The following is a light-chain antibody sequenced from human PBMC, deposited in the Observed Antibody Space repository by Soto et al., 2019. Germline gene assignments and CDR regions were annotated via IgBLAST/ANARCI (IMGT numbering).Light chain of an antibody. V-gene: IGLV2-14*03. Sequence: QSALTQPASVSGSPGQSITITCTGSNNDIGANKFVSWYQQHPGEAPKLIIFDVSNRPSGVSHRFSGSKSGNTASLTISRLQPEDESDYYCISFTTYLPFVFGAGTKVTVL. CDR1: NNDIGANKF. CDR3: ISFTTYLPFV. J-gene: IGLJ1*01. CDR2: DVS.